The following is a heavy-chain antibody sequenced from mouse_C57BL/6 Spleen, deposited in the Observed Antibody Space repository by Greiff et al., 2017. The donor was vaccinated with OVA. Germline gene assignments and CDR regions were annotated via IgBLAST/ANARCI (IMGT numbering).Heavy chain of an antibody. V-gene: IGHV1-81*01. CDR3: ARGTVVAEYAMDY. D-gene: IGHD1-1*01. CDR2: IYPRSGNT. CDR1: GYTFTSYG. J-gene: IGHJ4*01. Sequence: QVQLQQSGAELARPGASVKLSCKASGYTFTSYGISWVKQRTGQGLEWIGEIYPRSGNTYYNEKFKGKATLTADKSSSTAYMELRSLTSEDSAVYFCARGTVVAEYAMDYWGQGTSVTVSS.